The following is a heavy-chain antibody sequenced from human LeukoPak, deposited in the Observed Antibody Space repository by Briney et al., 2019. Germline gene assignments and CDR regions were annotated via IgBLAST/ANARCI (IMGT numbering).Heavy chain of an antibody. CDR3: AREFYDSTRTFDY. CDR1: GGTFSSYA. J-gene: IGHJ4*02. D-gene: IGHD3-22*01. V-gene: IGHV1-18*01. Sequence: RGASVKVSCKASGGTFSSYAISWVRQAPGQGLEWMGWISAYNGNTNYAQKLQGRVTMTTDTSTSTAYMELRSLRSDDTAVYYCAREFYDSTRTFDYWGQGTLVTVSS. CDR2: ISAYNGNT.